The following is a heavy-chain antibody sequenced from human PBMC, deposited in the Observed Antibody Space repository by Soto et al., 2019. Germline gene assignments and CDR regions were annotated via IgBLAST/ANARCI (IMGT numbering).Heavy chain of an antibody. V-gene: IGHV6-1*01. CDR2: TYYTSKWYN. CDR3: ARSPYSAVRAFDI. CDR1: GDSVSSNSAA. J-gene: IGHJ3*02. D-gene: IGHD4-4*01. Sequence: PSQTLSLTCAISGDSVSSNSAAWNWFRQSPSRGLEWLGRTYYTSKWYNDYAVSVKSRITINPDTSKNQFSLQLNSVTPEDTAVNYCARSPYSAVRAFDIWGQGTMVTVSS.